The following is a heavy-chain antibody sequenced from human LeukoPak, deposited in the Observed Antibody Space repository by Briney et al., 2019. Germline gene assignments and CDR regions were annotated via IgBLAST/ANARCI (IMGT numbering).Heavy chain of an antibody. V-gene: IGHV3-23*01. CDR2: ISTGGGNT. J-gene: IGHJ4*02. CDR1: GFTFSSYA. CDR3: AKDSAGYCSSTSCYIFDY. Sequence: GGSLRLSCAASGFTFSSYAMSWVRQAPGKGLEWVSAISTGGGNTYYADPVKGRFTISRDNSKNTLYLQMNSLRAEDTAVYYCAKDSAGYCSSTSCYIFDYWGQGTLVTVSS. D-gene: IGHD2-2*02.